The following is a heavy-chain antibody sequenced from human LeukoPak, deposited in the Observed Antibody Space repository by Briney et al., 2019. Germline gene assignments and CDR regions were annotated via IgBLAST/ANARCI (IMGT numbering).Heavy chain of an antibody. CDR2: IYNSGST. Sequence: SEPLSLTCTVSDGSITSHYWHWIRQPPGKGREWIGNIYNSGSTDYNPSLKSRVTISVNTSKNQSALKLSSVTAADTAVYYCARDKGPYWYFDLWGRGTLVTVSS. J-gene: IGHJ2*01. CDR3: ARDKGPYWYFDL. CDR1: DGSITSHY. V-gene: IGHV4-59*11.